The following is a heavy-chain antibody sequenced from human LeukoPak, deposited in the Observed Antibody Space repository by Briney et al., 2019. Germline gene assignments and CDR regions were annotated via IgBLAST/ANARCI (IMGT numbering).Heavy chain of an antibody. Sequence: SETLSLTCTVSGGSISSYYWSWIRQPPGKGLEWVGYIYYSGSTNYNPSLKSRVTISVDTSKNQFSLKLSSVTAADTAVYYCARDWSSRTMDCSSTSCNPWGQGTLVTVSS. D-gene: IGHD2-2*01. V-gene: IGHV4-59*01. CDR3: ARDWSSRTMDCSSTSCNP. CDR2: IYYSGST. CDR1: GGSISSYY. J-gene: IGHJ5*02.